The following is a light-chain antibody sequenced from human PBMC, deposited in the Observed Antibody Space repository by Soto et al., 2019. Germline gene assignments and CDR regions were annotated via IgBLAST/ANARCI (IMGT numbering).Light chain of an antibody. J-gene: IGKJ3*01. V-gene: IGKV1-17*01. Sequence: DIQMTQSPSSLSASGGDRVNITCRESQGIRNDLGWYQQKQGKAPQRLIYTASTLQSGVPSRFSGNVSGTECTITVSSLKTEDGSTYDGLQSNNYPLTFGPGTKVDI. CDR3: LQSNNYPLT. CDR2: TAS. CDR1: QGIRND.